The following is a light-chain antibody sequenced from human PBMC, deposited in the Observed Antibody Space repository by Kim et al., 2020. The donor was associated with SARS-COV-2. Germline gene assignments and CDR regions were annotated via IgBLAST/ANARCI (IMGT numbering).Light chain of an antibody. Sequence: ASVGDRVSITCRASQDISNYVAWFQQKPGKVSKRLMYDASTLESGVPSRFSGSGSGTQFTLTISGLQPEDFATYFCLQHNIYPPTFGQGTRLEIK. CDR3: LQHNIYPPT. CDR2: DAS. V-gene: IGKV1-17*03. J-gene: IGKJ5*01. CDR1: QDISNY.